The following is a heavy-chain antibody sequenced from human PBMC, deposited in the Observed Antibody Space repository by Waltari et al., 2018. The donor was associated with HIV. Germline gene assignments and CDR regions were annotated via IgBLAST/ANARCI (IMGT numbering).Heavy chain of an antibody. V-gene: IGHV4-61*02. J-gene: IGHJ5*02. CDR2: IYTGWST. D-gene: IGHD6-6*01. CDR1: GGSISSGSYY. CDR3: ARERIAARPTLNWFDP. Sequence: QVQLQESGPGLVKPSQTLSLTCTVSGGSISSGSYYWSWIRQPAGKGLEWIGRIYTGWSTNYNPSLKRRVTISVDTSKNQFSLKLSSVTAADTAVYYCARERIAARPTLNWFDPWGQGTLVTVSS.